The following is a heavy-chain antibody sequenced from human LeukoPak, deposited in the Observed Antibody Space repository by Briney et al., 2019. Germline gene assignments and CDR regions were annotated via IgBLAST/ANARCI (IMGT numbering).Heavy chain of an antibody. D-gene: IGHD3-22*01. Sequence: GGSLRLSCAASGFTFSSYSMNWVRQAPGKGLEWVSSISSSSSYIYYADSVKGRFTISRDNAKNSLYLQMNSLRAEDTAVYYCVGCYDSSGYYWSYYYYYMDVWGKGTTVTVSS. CDR2: ISSSSSYI. J-gene: IGHJ6*03. V-gene: IGHV3-21*01. CDR1: GFTFSSYS. CDR3: VGCYDSSGYYWSYYYYYMDV.